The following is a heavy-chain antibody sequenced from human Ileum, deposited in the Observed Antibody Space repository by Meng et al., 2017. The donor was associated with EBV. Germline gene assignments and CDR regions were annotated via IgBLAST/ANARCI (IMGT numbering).Heavy chain of an antibody. CDR2: GHAGNGDT. V-gene: IGHV1-3*01. CDR1: GYSFTSSA. Sequence: QVLHVQSGAEGKKPGASVNVSCKASGYSFTSSAIHWVRQAPGQRLEWMGWGHAGNGDTKYSQNFQDRLTIARDTSANTAYMDLSSLRSEDTAVYYCARGHQTYHDYWGQGTLVTVSS. CDR3: ARGHQTYHDY. J-gene: IGHJ4*02. D-gene: IGHD2-2*01.